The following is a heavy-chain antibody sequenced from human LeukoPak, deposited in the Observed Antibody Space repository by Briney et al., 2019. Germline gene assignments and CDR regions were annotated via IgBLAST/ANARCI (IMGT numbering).Heavy chain of an antibody. CDR1: SASISSSPYF. CDR3: AMSRPYQHNWFDP. V-gene: IGHV4-39*07. Sequence: SETLSLTCTVSSASISSSPYFWGWIRQSPRKGLEWIGSNSGTTYYNPSLKSRVTISVDTSKNQFSLNLNSVTAADTAVYYCAMSRPYQHNWFDPWGQGTLVTVSS. D-gene: IGHD2-2*01. J-gene: IGHJ5*02. CDR2: NSGTT.